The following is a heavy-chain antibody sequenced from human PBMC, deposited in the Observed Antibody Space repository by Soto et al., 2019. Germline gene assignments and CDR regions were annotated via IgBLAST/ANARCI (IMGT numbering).Heavy chain of an antibody. V-gene: IGHV3-23*01. CDR2: ISGSGGST. J-gene: IGHJ4*02. Sequence: GESLKISCAASGFTFSSYAMSWVRQAPGKGLEWVSAISGSGGSTYYADSVKGRFTISRDNSKNTLYLQMNSLRAEDTAVYYCAKSLMVRGVEPHYFDYWGQGTLVTVSS. CDR1: GFTFSSYA. CDR3: AKSLMVRGVEPHYFDY. D-gene: IGHD3-10*01.